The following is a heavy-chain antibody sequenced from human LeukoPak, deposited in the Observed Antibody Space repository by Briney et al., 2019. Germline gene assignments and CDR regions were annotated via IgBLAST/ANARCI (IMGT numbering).Heavy chain of an antibody. Sequence: KSRGSLRLSCAASGFTFSSYIMNWVRQAPGKGLEWVSSISSSSSYIYYADSVKGRFTISRDNAKNSLYLQMNSLRAEDTAVYYCARQRGYDILTGSYGMDVWGQGTTVTVSS. CDR3: ARQRGYDILTGSYGMDV. D-gene: IGHD3-9*01. J-gene: IGHJ6*02. CDR2: ISSSSSYI. CDR1: GFTFSSYI. V-gene: IGHV3-21*01.